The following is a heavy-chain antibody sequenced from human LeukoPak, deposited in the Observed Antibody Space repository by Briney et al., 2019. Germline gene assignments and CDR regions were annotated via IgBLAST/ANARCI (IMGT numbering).Heavy chain of an antibody. CDR2: IYPGDSDT. J-gene: IGHJ4*02. CDR3: ARPKRGYYDSSGYYPYFDY. D-gene: IGHD3-22*01. CDR1: GYSFTSYW. Sequence: GESLKISCKGSGYSFTSYWIGWVRQMPGKGLEWMGIIYPGDSDTRYSPSFQGQVTISADKSISTAYLQWSSLKASDTAMYYCARPKRGYYDSSGYYPYFDYWGQGTLVTVSS. V-gene: IGHV5-51*01.